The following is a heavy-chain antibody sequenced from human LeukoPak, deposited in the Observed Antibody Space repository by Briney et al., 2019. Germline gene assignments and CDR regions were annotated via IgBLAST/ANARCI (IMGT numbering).Heavy chain of an antibody. Sequence: SETLSLTCTVSGGSISSYYWSWIRQPPGEGLEWIGYIYYSGSTNYNPSLKSRVTISVDTSKNQFSLKLSSVTAADTAVYYCAREGRVALDAFDIWGQGTMVTVSS. D-gene: IGHD2-15*01. V-gene: IGHV4-59*01. J-gene: IGHJ3*02. CDR3: AREGRVALDAFDI. CDR1: GGSISSYY. CDR2: IYYSGST.